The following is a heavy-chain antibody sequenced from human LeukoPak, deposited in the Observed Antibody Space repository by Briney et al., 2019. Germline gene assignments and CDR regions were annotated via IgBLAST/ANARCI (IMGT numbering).Heavy chain of an antibody. CDR1: GFNFVPYT. V-gene: IGHV3-48*04. Sequence: GGSLRLSCAASGFNFVPYTMHWVRQAPGKGLQWISYITGTSSTIFYSDSVKGRFTISRDNAKNSLYLQMNSLRAEDTALYYCAKDIGSRDYYYMDVWGKGTTVTVSS. J-gene: IGHJ6*03. CDR2: ITGTSSTI. CDR3: AKDIGSRDYYYMDV. D-gene: IGHD5/OR15-5a*01.